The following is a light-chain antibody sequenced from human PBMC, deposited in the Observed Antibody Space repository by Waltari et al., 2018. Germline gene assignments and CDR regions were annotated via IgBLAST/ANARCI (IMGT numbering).Light chain of an antibody. Sequence: DVVMTQSPLSLPVTLGQPASISCRSSQSLLHSDGKTYLNWFHQRPGQAPRRLIYKVWNRESGVPDRFSGSGSGTDFTLKISRVEAEDVGVYYCMQGTHWPLYTFGQGIKLEIK. J-gene: IGKJ2*01. V-gene: IGKV2-30*02. CDR3: MQGTHWPLYT. CDR2: KVW. CDR1: QSLLHSDGKTY.